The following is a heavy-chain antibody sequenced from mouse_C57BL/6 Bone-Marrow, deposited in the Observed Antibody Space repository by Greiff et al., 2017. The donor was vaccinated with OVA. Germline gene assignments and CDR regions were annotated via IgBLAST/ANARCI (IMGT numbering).Heavy chain of an antibody. V-gene: IGHV10-1*01. CDR3: VRQRDYYYGSSYGVYYFDY. CDR2: IRSKSNNYAT. CDR1: GFSFNTYA. D-gene: IGHD1-1*01. J-gene: IGHJ2*01. Sequence: EVQRVESGGGLVQPKGSLKLSCAASGFSFNTYAMNWVRQAPGKGLEWVARIRSKSNNYATYYADSVKDRFTISRDDSESMLYLQMNNLKTEDTAMYYCVRQRDYYYGSSYGVYYFDYWGQGTTLTVSS.